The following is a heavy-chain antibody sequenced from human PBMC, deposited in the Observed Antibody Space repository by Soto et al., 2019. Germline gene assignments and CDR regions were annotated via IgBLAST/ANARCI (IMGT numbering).Heavy chain of an antibody. CDR1: GFTFSSYD. D-gene: IGHD3-10*01. CDR2: IGTAGDA. V-gene: IGHV3-13*04. J-gene: IGHJ4*02. Sequence: GRSLRLSCAASGFTFSSYDMHWVRQVTGKGLEWVSAIGTAGDAYYPNSVKGRFTISRENAKNSLYLQMNSLRAGDTAVYYCARAFITAVLDYCGQGTLVTXSS. CDR3: ARAFITAVLDY.